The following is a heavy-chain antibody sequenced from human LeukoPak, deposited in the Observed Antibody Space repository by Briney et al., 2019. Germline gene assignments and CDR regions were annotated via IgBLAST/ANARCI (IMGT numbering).Heavy chain of an antibody. CDR2: ISYDGSNK. Sequence: PGRSLRLSCAASGFTFSSYGMHWVRQAPGKGLEWVAVISYDGSNKYYADSVKGRFTISRDNSKNTLYLQMNSLRAEDTAVYYCAKDAGYYYYMDVWGKGTTVTVSS. CDR1: GFTFSSYG. J-gene: IGHJ6*03. CDR3: AKDAGYYYYMDV. V-gene: IGHV3-30*18.